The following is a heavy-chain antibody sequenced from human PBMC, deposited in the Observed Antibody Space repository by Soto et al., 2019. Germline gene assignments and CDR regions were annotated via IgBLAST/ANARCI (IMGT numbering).Heavy chain of an antibody. V-gene: IGHV4-4*02. CDR1: GNSISTTNW. D-gene: IGHD3-22*01. CDR3: ARDVGYHYDGSPSGQFDF. J-gene: IGHJ4*02. CDR2: SYHSGTS. Sequence: QVELQESGPGLVKPSGTLSLTCAVFGNSISTTNWWSWVRQSPGKGLEWIGESYHSGTSNYNPSLKSRVTISLDKSKNQFSLKLSSVTAADTAVYYCARDVGYHYDGSPSGQFDFWGQGTLVIVSS.